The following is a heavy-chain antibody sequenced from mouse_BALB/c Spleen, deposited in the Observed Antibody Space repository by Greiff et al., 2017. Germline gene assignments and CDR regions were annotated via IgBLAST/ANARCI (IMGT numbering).Heavy chain of an antibody. CDR3: ARSHYYYGSSLDY. CDR2: IYPGDGDT. D-gene: IGHD1-1*01. J-gene: IGHJ2*01. V-gene: IGHV1-80*01. Sequence: VQVVESGAELVRPGSSVKISCKASGYAFSSYWMNWVKQRPGQGLEWIGQIYPGDGDTNYNGKFKGKATLTADKSSSTAYMQLSSLTSEDSAVYFCARSHYYYGSSLDYWGQGTTLTVSS. CDR1: GYAFSSYW.